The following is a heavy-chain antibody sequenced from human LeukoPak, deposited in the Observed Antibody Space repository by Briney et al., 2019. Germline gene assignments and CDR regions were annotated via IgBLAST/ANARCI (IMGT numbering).Heavy chain of an antibody. CDR1: GGSIRSSYYY. J-gene: IGHJ3*02. Sequence: SETLSLTCTVSGGSIRSSYYYWGWIRQPPGKGLEWIGSIYDSGSTYYNPSLKSRVTISVDTSKNQFSLKLSSVTAADTAVYYCARFIPRDYYDNPPAAFDIWGQGTMVTVSS. D-gene: IGHD3-22*01. CDR2: IYDSGST. CDR3: ARFIPRDYYDNPPAAFDI. V-gene: IGHV4-39*01.